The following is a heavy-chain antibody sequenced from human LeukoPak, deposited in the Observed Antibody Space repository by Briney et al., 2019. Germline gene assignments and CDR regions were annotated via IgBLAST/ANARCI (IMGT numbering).Heavy chain of an antibody. CDR1: GFTFSSYG. CDR2: ISTSSSTI. CDR3: ARLYSGGLKERPPGDYYYYYYMDV. D-gene: IGHD2-15*01. J-gene: IGHJ6*03. V-gene: IGHV3-48*01. Sequence: PGGSLRLSCAASGFTFSSYGMNWVRQAPGKGLDWVSYISTSSSTIYYADSLKGRFTISRDNAKNSLYLQMNSLRAEDTAVYYCARLYSGGLKERPPGDYYYYYYMDVWGKGTTVTVSS.